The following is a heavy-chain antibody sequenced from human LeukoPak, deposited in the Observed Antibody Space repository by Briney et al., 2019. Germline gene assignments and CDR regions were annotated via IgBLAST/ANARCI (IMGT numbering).Heavy chain of an antibody. CDR3: ARDSPRGSHCSSTSCYPVDY. D-gene: IGHD2-2*01. V-gene: IGHV3-11*06. Sequence: GGSLRLSCAASGFTFSDYYMSWIRQAPGKGLEWVSYISSSSSYTNYADSVKGRFTISRDNAKNSPYLQMNSLRAEDTAVYYCARDSPRGSHCSSTSCYPVDYWGQGTLVTVSS. CDR1: GFTFSDYY. CDR2: ISSSSSYT. J-gene: IGHJ4*02.